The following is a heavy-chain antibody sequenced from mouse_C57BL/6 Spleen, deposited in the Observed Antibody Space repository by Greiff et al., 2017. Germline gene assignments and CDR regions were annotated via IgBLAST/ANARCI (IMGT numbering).Heavy chain of an antibody. CDR3: ARLGNYVWCAY. J-gene: IGHJ3*01. CDR2: IDPSDSYT. D-gene: IGHD2-1*01. V-gene: IGHV1-69*01. CDR1: GYTFTSYW. Sequence: QVQLQQPGAELVMPGASVKLSCKASGYTFTSYWMPWVKQRPGQGLEWIGEIDPSDSYTNYNQKFKGKSTLTVDKSSSTAYMQLSSLASEDSAVYYCARLGNYVWCAYWGQGTLVTVSA.